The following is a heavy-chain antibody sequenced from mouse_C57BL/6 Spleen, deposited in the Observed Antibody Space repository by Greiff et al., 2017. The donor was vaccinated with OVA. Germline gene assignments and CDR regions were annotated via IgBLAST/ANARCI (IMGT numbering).Heavy chain of an antibody. Sequence: EVKLMESGGGLVQPGGSMKLSCVASGFTFSNYWMNWVRQSPEKGLEWVAQIRLKSDNYATHYAESVKGRFTISRDDSKSSVYLQMNNLRAEDTGIYYCTGDGSSYWYFDVWGTGTTVTVSS. V-gene: IGHV6-3*01. CDR2: IRLKSDNYAT. D-gene: IGHD1-1*01. CDR3: TGDGSSYWYFDV. CDR1: GFTFSNYW. J-gene: IGHJ1*03.